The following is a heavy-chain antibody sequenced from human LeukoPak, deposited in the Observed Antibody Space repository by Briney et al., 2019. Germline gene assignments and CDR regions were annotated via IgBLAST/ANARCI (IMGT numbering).Heavy chain of an antibody. CDR2: IYCSGST. CDR3: AREVTKDAFDI. V-gene: IGHV4-59*01. D-gene: IGHD4-23*01. J-gene: IGHJ3*02. CDR1: GGSISSYY. Sequence: SETLSLTCTVSGGSISSYYWSWIRQPPGKGLEWIGYIYCSGSTNYNPSLKSRVTISVDTSKNQFSLKLSSVTAADTAVYYCAREVTKDAFDIWGQGTMVTVSS.